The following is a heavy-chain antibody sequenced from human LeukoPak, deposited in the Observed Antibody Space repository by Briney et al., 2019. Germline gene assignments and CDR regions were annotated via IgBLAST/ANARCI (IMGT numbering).Heavy chain of an antibody. V-gene: IGHV1-24*01. J-gene: IGHJ3*01. D-gene: IGHD6-13*01. Sequence: GASVKVSCKVSGYTLTELPIHWVRQAPGKGLEWMGGFSPEHAETIYAQKFQDRVTMTEDPTTDTAYMEVGSLRSEDTAVYYCATESYSNSWYYDFDLWGQGTMVTVSS. CDR1: GYTLTELP. CDR3: ATESYSNSWYYDFDL. CDR2: FSPEHAET.